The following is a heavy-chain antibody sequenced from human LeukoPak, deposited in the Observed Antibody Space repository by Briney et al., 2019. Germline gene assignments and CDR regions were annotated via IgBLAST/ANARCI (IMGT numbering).Heavy chain of an antibody. CDR1: GLIFSDYS. V-gene: IGHV3-21*01. CDR3: ARLRRNFDRTGYYYYYDY. J-gene: IGHJ4*02. D-gene: IGHD3-22*01. Sequence: GGTLRLSCGASGLIFSDYSFNWIRQAPGKGLEWVASINPLASSIYYADSVRGRFIISRDNAKRVVYLQMDSLRAENTAFYFCARLRRNFDRTGYYYYYDYWGRGTLVTVSS. CDR2: INPLASSI.